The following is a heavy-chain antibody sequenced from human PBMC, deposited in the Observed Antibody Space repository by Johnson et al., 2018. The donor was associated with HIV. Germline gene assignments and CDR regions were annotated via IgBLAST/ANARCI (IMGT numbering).Heavy chain of an antibody. D-gene: IGHD4-23*01. CDR2: ISGSGGRP. J-gene: IGHJ3*01. V-gene: IGHV3-23*04. CDR1: GFTFSTYA. CDR3: AKDPPLATVVTPAL. Sequence: VQLVESGGGVVQPGRSLRLSCAASGFTFSTYAMSWVRQAPGKGLEWVSGISGSGGRPYYADSVKGRFTISRDNSKNTTYLQMNSLRAEDTAVYYCAKDPPLATVVTPALWGQGTMVTVSS.